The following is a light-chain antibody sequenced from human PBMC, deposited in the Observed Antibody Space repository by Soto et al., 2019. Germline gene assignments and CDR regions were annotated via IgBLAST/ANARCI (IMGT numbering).Light chain of an antibody. CDR2: ATS. V-gene: IGKV1-27*01. CDR1: QGIGVY. CDR3: QKYNSAALT. Sequence: DIQMTQSPSSLSASLGDRVTISCRASQGIGVYLAWFQQKPGNVPKLLIYATSTLQSGVPSRFSGSGSGTDCTLTISSLQPEDVATYYCQKYNSAALTFGGGTKVEIK. J-gene: IGKJ4*01.